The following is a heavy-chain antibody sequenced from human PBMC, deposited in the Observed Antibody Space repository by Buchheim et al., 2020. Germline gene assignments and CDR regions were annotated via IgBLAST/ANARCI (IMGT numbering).Heavy chain of an antibody. CDR2: IYYSGST. Sequence: QVQLQESGPGLVKPSETLSLTCTVSGGSISSYYWSWIRQPPGKGLEWIGYIYYSGSTNYNPSLKSRVTISVDTSKKQFSLKLSSVTAADTAVYYCARDLTPHYDFWSGYYGYYGMDVWGQGTT. J-gene: IGHJ6*02. CDR1: GGSISSYY. CDR3: ARDLTPHYDFWSGYYGYYGMDV. D-gene: IGHD3-3*01. V-gene: IGHV4-59*01.